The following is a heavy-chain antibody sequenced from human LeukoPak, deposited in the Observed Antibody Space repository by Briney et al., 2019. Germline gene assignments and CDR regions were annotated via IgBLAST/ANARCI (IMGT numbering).Heavy chain of an antibody. V-gene: IGHV4-4*07. Sequence: SETLSLTCTVSGGSISNYYWNWIRQPAEKGLQWVGRISSNGRTNYNPSLKRRGIMSVDKSKTQFSLRLNSVTAADTAVYYCARDMAALAAPEYWGQGTLVTVSS. J-gene: IGHJ4*02. CDR1: GGSISNYY. CDR3: ARDMAALAAPEY. CDR2: ISSNGRT. D-gene: IGHD6-13*01.